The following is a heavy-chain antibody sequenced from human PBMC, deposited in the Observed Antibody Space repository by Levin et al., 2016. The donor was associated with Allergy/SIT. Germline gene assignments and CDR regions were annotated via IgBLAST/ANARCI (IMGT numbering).Heavy chain of an antibody. CDR3: ATVSSAYYYDSSGYYYY. J-gene: IGHJ4*02. Sequence: SVKVSCKASGGTFSSYAISWVRQAPGQGLEWMGGIIPIFGTANYAQKFQGRVTITADKSTSTAYMELSSLRSEDTAVYYCATVSSAYYYDSSGYYYYWGQGTLVTVSS. D-gene: IGHD3-22*01. CDR2: IIPIFGTA. CDR1: GGTFSSYA. V-gene: IGHV1-69*06.